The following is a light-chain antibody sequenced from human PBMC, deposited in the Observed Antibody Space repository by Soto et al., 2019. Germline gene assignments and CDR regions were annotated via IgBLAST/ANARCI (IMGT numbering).Light chain of an antibody. V-gene: IGKV3-20*01. CDR1: QSVSSSY. Sequence: EIVLTQSPGTLSLSPGERATLSCRASQSVSSSYLAWYQQKPGQAPRLLIYGASSRATGIPDRFSGSGSGTDFTLTISRLEPEDFAVYYCQQYGSSPGVTFGGGTQVEIK. CDR2: GAS. CDR3: QQYGSSPGVT. J-gene: IGKJ4*01.